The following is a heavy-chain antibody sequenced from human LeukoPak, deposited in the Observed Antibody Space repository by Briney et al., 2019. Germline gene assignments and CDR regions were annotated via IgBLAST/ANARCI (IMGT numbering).Heavy chain of an antibody. CDR1: GGSISSYY. CDR3: ARLTCTSTSCTRRGTFDL. J-gene: IGHJ3*01. D-gene: IGHD2-2*01. CDR2: MYYSGSTNYT. V-gene: IGHV4-59*08. Sequence: SETLSLTRTVSGGSISSYYWNWIRQPPGKGLEWIGYMYYSGSTNYTNYNSSLKSRVTIAVDTSNSHFSLKMSSVTAADTAMYYCARLTCTSTSCTRRGTFDLWGQGTLVTVSS.